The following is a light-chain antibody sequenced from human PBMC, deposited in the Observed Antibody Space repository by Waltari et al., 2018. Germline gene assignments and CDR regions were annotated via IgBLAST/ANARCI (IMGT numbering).Light chain of an antibody. J-gene: IGKJ4*01. V-gene: IGKV4-1*01. CDR1: QSLFHSPNKRNY. Sequence: DIVMTQSPDSLTVHRGERATLTCRSRQSLFHSPNKRNYLAWYQQKAGQSPKLLIYWASTRESGVPDRFSGSGSGTDFSLTISNLQAEDVAVYSCQQYYDSPLTFGGGTKVEIK. CDR3: QQYYDSPLT. CDR2: WAS.